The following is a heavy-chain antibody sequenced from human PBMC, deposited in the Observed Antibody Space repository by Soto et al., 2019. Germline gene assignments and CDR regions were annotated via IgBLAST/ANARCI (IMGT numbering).Heavy chain of an antibody. CDR3: ARAPRMVLRFFPPHYFDY. J-gene: IGHJ4*01. Sequence: GASVKVSCKASGGTFSSYAINWVRQAPGQGLEWMGGIIPIFGTANYAQKFQGRVTITADESTSTACMELSSLRSEDTAVYYCARAPRMVLRFFPPHYFDYWGQEPWSPSPQ. CDR1: GGTFSSYA. D-gene: IGHD3-3*01. V-gene: IGHV1-69*13. CDR2: IIPIFGTA.